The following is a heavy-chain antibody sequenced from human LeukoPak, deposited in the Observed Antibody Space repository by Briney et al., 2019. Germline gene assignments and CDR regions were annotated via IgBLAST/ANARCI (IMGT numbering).Heavy chain of an antibody. CDR2: IYYRGST. V-gene: IGHV4-31*03. Sequence: TLSLTCTVSGGSISSGGYYWSWIRQHPGKGLEWIGYIYYRGSTYYNPSLKSRVTISVDTSKNQFSLKLSSVTAADTAVYYCARDRSYGDYRGAFDIWGQGTMVTVSS. CDR1: GGSISSGGYY. CDR3: ARDRSYGDYRGAFDI. D-gene: IGHD4-17*01. J-gene: IGHJ3*02.